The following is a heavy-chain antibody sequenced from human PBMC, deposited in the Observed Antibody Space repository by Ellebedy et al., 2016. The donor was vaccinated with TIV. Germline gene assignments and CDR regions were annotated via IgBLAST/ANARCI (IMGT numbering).Heavy chain of an antibody. D-gene: IGHD5-18*01. CDR2: ISWSSYST. CDR3: AKDRVSDTAMDYYYHHGMDV. J-gene: IGHJ6*02. CDR1: GFSFSTYA. V-gene: IGHV3-9*01. Sequence: SLKISXAASGFSFSTYAMTWVRQAPGEGLEWVSSISWSSYSTGYADSVKGRFTISRDNAKNSLYLQMNSLRAEDTALYYCAKDRVSDTAMDYYYHHGMDVWGQGTTVIVSS.